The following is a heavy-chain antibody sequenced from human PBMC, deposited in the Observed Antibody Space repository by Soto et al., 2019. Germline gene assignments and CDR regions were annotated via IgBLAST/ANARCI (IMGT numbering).Heavy chain of an antibody. V-gene: IGHV4-59*08. CDR1: GGSISSYY. Sequence: PSETLSLTCTVSGGSISSYYWSWIRQPPGKGLEWIGYIYYSGSTNYNPSLKSRVTISVDTSKNQFSLKLSSVTAADTAVYYCAGILRITIFGVVIPDDAFDIWGQGTTVTVSS. J-gene: IGHJ3*02. CDR3: AGILRITIFGVVIPDDAFDI. CDR2: IYYSGST. D-gene: IGHD3-3*01.